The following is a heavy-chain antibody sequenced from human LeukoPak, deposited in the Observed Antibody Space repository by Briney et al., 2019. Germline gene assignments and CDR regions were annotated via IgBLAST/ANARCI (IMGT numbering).Heavy chain of an antibody. CDR3: TTPQMFDGYNDQFDY. CDR1: GFTFSNAW. CDR2: IKSKTDGGTT. J-gene: IGHJ4*02. D-gene: IGHD5-24*01. V-gene: IGHV3-15*01. Sequence: GGSLRLSCAASGFTFSNAWMSWVRQAPGKGLEWVGRIKSKTDGGTTDYAAPVKGRFTISRDDSKNTLYLQMNSLKTEDTAAYYCTTPQMFDGYNDQFDYWGQGTLVTVSS.